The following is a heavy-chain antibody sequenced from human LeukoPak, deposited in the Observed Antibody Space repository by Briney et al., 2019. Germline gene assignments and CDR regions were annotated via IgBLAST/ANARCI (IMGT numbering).Heavy chain of an antibody. CDR1: KFTFSNYW. CDR3: AKDDDWGRYKD. D-gene: IGHD3-16*01. V-gene: IGHV3-23*01. Sequence: PGGSLRLSCAASKFTFSNYWMSWVRQAPGKGLEWVSGISPRGDITYYANSVKGRFTISRDNSKNTVSLQMDSLRGEDTTVYYCAKDDDWGRYKDWGQGTLVTVSS. CDR2: ISPRGDIT. J-gene: IGHJ1*01.